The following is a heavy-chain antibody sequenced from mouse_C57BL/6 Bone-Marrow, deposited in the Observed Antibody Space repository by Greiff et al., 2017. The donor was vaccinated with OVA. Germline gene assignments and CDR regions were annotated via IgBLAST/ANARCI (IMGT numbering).Heavy chain of an antibody. V-gene: IGHV5-12*01. D-gene: IGHD2-4*01. CDR3: ARDYDYDEGYAMDY. CDR2: ISNGGGST. Sequence: EVQRVESGGGLVQPGGSLKLSCAASGFTFSDYYMYWVRQTPEKRLEWVAYISNGGGSTYYPDTVKGRFTISRDNAKNTLYLQMSRLKSEDTAMYYCARDYDYDEGYAMDYWGQGTSVTVSS. J-gene: IGHJ4*01. CDR1: GFTFSDYY.